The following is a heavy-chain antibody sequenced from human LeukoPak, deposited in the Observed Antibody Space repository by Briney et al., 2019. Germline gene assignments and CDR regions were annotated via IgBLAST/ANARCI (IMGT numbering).Heavy chain of an antibody. V-gene: IGHV4-34*01. CDR3: ARGIPIAVAGTRGPFDY. D-gene: IGHD6-19*01. Sequence: PSETLSLTCAVYGGSFSGYYWSWIRQPPGKGLEWIGEINHSGSTNYNPSLKSRVTISVDTSKNQFSLKLSSVTAADTAVYYCARGIPIAVAGTRGPFDYWGQGTLVTVSS. CDR1: GGSFSGYY. CDR2: INHSGST. J-gene: IGHJ4*02.